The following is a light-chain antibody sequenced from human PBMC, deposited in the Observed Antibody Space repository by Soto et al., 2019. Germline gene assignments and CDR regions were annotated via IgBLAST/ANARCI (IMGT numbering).Light chain of an antibody. Sequence: EIVLTQSPGTXSLSPGERATLSCRASQSVASXNLAWYQQRSGQAPRLLIYGTSSRAIHTPDRFSGSGSGTDFTLTISDLEPEDFAXYFCXHFGNSLWTFGQGTKVEI. CDR1: QSVASXN. CDR2: GTS. V-gene: IGKV3-20*01. CDR3: XHFGNSLWT. J-gene: IGKJ1*01.